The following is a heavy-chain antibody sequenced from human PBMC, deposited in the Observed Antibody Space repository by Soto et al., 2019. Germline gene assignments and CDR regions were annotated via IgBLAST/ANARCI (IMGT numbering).Heavy chain of an antibody. Sequence: EVQLLESGGGLVQPGGSLRLSCAASGFSISSYVMSWVRQAPGKGLEWVSTITGSGFTTQYADSVRGRFTISRDNSRNTLYLQMNSLRAEDAAVYYCAKKETGYYPFDYWGQGTLVTVSS. CDR1: GFSISSYV. V-gene: IGHV3-23*01. CDR3: AKKETGYYPFDY. D-gene: IGHD3-9*01. J-gene: IGHJ4*02. CDR2: ITGSGFTT.